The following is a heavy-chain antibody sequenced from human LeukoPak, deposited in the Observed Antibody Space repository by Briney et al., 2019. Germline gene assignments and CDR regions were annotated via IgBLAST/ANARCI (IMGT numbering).Heavy chain of an antibody. V-gene: IGHV3-33*01. D-gene: IGHD1-26*01. CDR1: GFTFSTSG. Sequence: GGSLRLSCAASGFTFSTSGMHWVRQAPGKGLEWVAVIWANGHTTGYADSVKGRFTISRDNSKNTLSLQMNSLRAEDTAVYYCARDLGGAPFDRWGQGTLVTVSS. CDR3: ARDLGGAPFDR. J-gene: IGHJ4*02. CDR2: IWANGHTT.